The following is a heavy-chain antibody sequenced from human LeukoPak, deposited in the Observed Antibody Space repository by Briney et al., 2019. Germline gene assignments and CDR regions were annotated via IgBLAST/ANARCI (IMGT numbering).Heavy chain of an antibody. D-gene: IGHD4-11*01. Sequence: GGSLRLSCAASGFTFSTYWMGWVRQAPGKGLEWVANIKQDGSEEYYVDSVEGRFSISRDNAKNSLYLQMNSLRAEDTAVYYCARARSNYIIFDYWGPGTLVTVSS. CDR2: IKQDGSEE. CDR1: GFTFSTYW. CDR3: ARARSNYIIFDY. V-gene: IGHV3-7*05. J-gene: IGHJ4*02.